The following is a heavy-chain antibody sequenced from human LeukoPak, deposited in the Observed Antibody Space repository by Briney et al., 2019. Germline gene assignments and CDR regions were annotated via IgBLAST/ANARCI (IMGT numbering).Heavy chain of an antibody. J-gene: IGHJ3*02. CDR3: ARWDYSGSRNPEDAFDI. V-gene: IGHV3-21*01. D-gene: IGHD1-26*01. Sequence: GGSLRLSCAASGFTFSSYSMNWVRQAPGKGLEWVSSINSDSSYIYYADSVKGRFTISRDNAKNLLYLQMNSLRAEDTAVYYCARWDYSGSRNPEDAFDIWGQGTMVTVSS. CDR1: GFTFSSYS. CDR2: INSDSSYI.